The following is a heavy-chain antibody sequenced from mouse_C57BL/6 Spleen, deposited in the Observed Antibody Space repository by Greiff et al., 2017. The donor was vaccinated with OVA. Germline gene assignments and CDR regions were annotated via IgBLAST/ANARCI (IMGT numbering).Heavy chain of an antibody. J-gene: IGHJ4*01. CDR1: GYTFTSYT. CDR3: ARGDDYAYAMDY. Sequence: QVQLKQSGAELVRPGASVKMSCKASGYTFTSYTMHWVKQRPGQGLEWIGYINPSSGYTKYNQKFKDKATLTADKSSSTAYMQLSSLTSEDSAVYYCARGDDYAYAMDYWGQGTSVTVSS. D-gene: IGHD2-4*01. CDR2: INPSSGYT. V-gene: IGHV1-4*01.